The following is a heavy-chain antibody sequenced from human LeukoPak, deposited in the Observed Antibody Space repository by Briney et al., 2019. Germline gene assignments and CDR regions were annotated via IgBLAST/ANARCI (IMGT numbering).Heavy chain of an antibody. Sequence: ASVKVSCKTSGHTFTDYFIHWVRQAPGQELEWMGWINPNSGGTNYAQNFQGRVTMTRDTSISTAYMELSRLRSDDTAVYYCARDRYSGSYYFDYWGQGTLVTVSS. D-gene: IGHD1-26*01. CDR2: INPNSGGT. V-gene: IGHV1-2*02. CDR1: GHTFTDYF. CDR3: ARDRYSGSYYFDY. J-gene: IGHJ4*02.